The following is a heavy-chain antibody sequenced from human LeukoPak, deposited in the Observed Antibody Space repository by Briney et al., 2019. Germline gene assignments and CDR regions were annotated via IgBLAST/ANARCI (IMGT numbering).Heavy chain of an antibody. CDR3: AKDWRCSSTSCYRTSLSLGMDV. CDR1: GFTFSSYA. J-gene: IGHJ6*02. CDR2: ISGSGGST. Sequence: GGSLRLSCAASGFTFSSYAMSWVRQAPGKGLEWVSVISGSGGSTYYADSVKGRFTISRDNSKNTLYLQMNSLRAEDTAVYYCAKDWRCSSTSCYRTSLSLGMDVWGQGTTVTVSS. V-gene: IGHV3-23*01. D-gene: IGHD2-2*01.